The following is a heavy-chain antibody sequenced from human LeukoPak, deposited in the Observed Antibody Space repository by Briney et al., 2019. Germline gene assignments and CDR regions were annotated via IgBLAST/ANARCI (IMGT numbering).Heavy chain of an antibody. CDR2: ISSSSSTI. D-gene: IGHD6-19*01. J-gene: IGHJ4*02. Sequence: PGGSLRLSCAASGFTFSSYSMNWVRQAPGKGLEWVSYISSSSSTIYYADSVKGRFTISRDNAKNSLYLQMNSLRAEDTAVYYCARGAVAGTLEGDYFDYWGQGTLVTVSS. CDR1: GFTFSSYS. V-gene: IGHV3-48*01. CDR3: ARGAVAGTLEGDYFDY.